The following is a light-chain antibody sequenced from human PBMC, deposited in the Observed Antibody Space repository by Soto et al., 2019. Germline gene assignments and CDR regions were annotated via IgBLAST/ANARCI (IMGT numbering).Light chain of an antibody. CDR3: QQYDKWPLAIT. J-gene: IGKJ5*01. V-gene: IGKV3-15*01. CDR2: GAS. CDR1: QSVRSN. Sequence: EIVMTQSPATLSVSPGERATLSCRASQSVRSNLAWYQQKPGQAPRLVIYGASSRATGIPARFSGSGSGTEFNLTISSLQSEDFAVYYCQQYDKWPLAITFGQGTRLEIK.